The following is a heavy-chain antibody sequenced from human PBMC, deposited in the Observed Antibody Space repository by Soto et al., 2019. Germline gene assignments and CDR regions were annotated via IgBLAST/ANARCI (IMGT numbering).Heavy chain of an antibody. CDR2: FIPVYRTL. CDR3: ATGVIWIGYFTVDS. D-gene: IGHD3-3*01. J-gene: IGHJ4*02. CDR1: GGSFGNSA. Sequence: QVQLVQCGAEVKKPGSSVKDSCKASGGSFGNSAINWVRKTPGQGLEWLRCFIPVYRTLNYAQKFQGRVTITAAESTGTAYMTRRSLASDDTAPYYCATGVIWIGYFTVDSWGQGPRITFSS. V-gene: IGHV1-69*01.